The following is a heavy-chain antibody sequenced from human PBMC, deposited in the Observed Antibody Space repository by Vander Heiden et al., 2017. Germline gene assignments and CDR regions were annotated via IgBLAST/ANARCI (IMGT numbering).Heavy chain of an antibody. V-gene: IGHV3-11*03. D-gene: IGHD3-9*01. Sequence: WLAYLSSSSSNRNYVSSVKGRYTLSSDNAENSLYLQMNSLRAEDAAVYYCARRSYDHSMAGYYFDYWGPGTRVTVSS. CDR2: LSSSSSNR. CDR3: ARRSYDHSMAGYYFDY. J-gene: IGHJ4*02.